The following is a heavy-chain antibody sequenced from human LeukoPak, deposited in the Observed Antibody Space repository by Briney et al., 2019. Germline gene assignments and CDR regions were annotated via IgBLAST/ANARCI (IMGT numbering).Heavy chain of an antibody. V-gene: IGHV1-69*04. CDR3: ARDSDTAMFYTVGNFDY. CDR1: GGTFSSYA. J-gene: IGHJ4*02. CDR2: IIPILGIA. D-gene: IGHD5-18*01. Sequence: SVKVSCKASGGTFSSYAISWVRQAPGQGLEWMGRIIPILGIANYAQKFQGRVTITADKSTSTAYMELSSLRSEDTAVYYCARDSDTAMFYTVGNFDYWGQGTLVTVSS.